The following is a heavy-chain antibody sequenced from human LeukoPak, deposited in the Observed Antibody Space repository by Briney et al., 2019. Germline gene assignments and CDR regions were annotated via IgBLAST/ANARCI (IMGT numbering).Heavy chain of an antibody. D-gene: IGHD2-15*01. J-gene: IGHJ4*02. CDR3: ARARRYLGYCSGGSCYGYFDY. CDR2: IKQDGSEK. Sequence: GGSLRLSCAASGFTLSSYWMSWVRQAPGKGLEWVANIKQDGSEKYYVDSVKGRFTISRDNAKNSLYLQMNSLRAEDTAVYYCARARRYLGYCSGGSCYGYFDYWGQGTLVTVSS. CDR1: GFTLSSYW. V-gene: IGHV3-7*01.